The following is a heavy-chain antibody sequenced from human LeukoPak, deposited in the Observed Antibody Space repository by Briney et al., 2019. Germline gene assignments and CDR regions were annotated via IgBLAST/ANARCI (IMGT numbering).Heavy chain of an antibody. D-gene: IGHD6-13*01. J-gene: IGHJ4*02. CDR2: ISSSSSYI. V-gene: IGHV3-21*01. CDR1: GFTFSSYS. CDR3: AKPHSPGSRYSSSWYGVY. Sequence: PGGSLRLSCAASGFTFSSYSMNWVRQAPGKGLEWVSSISSSSSYIYYADSVRGRFTISRDNAKNSLYLQMNSLRAEDTAVYYCAKPHSPGSRYSSSWYGVYWGQGTLVTVSS.